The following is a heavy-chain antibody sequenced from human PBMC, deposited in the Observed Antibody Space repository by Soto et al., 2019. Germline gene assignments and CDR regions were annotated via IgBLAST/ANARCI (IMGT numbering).Heavy chain of an antibody. D-gene: IGHD5-18*01. CDR1: GGSISSSNW. J-gene: IGHJ6*02. CDR3: AREWPYVASYGSAVMDV. Sequence: SEILSLTCAVSGGSISSSNWWNWVRQPPGKWLEWTGEIYHSGSTNYNPSLRSRVTISLDKSKNQFSLRVKSVTAADTAEYYCAREWPYVASYGSAVMDVWGLVSTVTVSS. V-gene: IGHV4-4*02. CDR2: IYHSGST.